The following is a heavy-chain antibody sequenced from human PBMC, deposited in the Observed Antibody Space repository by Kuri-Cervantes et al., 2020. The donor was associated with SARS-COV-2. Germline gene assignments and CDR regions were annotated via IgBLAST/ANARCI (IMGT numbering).Heavy chain of an antibody. CDR3: ARRSWYFDL. CDR1: GYSFTSYW. J-gene: IGHJ2*01. Sequence: KVSCKGSGYSFTSYWIGWVRQMPGKGLEWMGIIYPDDSDIRYSPSFQGQVTISADKSSSTAYLQWSSLKASDTAMYYCARRSWYFDLWGRGALVTVSS. CDR2: IYPDDSDI. V-gene: IGHV5-51*01.